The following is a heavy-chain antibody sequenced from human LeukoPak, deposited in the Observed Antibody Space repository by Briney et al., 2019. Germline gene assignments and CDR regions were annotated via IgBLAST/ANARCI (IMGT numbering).Heavy chain of an antibody. Sequence: GGSLRLSCTASGFTFSTYSMNWVRQAPGKGLEWVASISDRGTYIYYADSVKGRFTISRDNAKNSLYLQMNSLRAEDTAVYYCAGILAPDAFDIWGQGTMVTVSS. CDR3: AGILAPDAFDI. V-gene: IGHV3-21*01. J-gene: IGHJ3*02. CDR1: GFTFSTYS. D-gene: IGHD3-3*01. CDR2: ISDRGTYI.